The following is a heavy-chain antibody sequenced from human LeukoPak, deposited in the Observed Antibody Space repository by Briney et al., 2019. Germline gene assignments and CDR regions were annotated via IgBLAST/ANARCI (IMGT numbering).Heavy chain of an antibody. CDR2: IWYDGSNK. Sequence: GRSLRLSCAASGFTFSTYGMHWVRQAPGNGLEWVAFIWYDGSNKYYADSVNGRFTISRDNSKNTLSLQMDSLRAEDTAVYYCAKDIRVWGSYRYPCLDYWGQGTLVTVSA. V-gene: IGHV3-30*02. CDR1: GFTFSTYG. J-gene: IGHJ4*02. D-gene: IGHD3-16*02. CDR3: AKDIRVWGSYRYPCLDY.